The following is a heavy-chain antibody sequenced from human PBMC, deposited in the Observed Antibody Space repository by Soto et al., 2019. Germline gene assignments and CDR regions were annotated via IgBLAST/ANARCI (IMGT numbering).Heavy chain of an antibody. J-gene: IGHJ6*02. CDR1: GGTLSSYA. CDR3: ARDNATIFGVVIRGSYYYYGMDV. CDR2: IIPIFGTA. V-gene: IGHV1-69*01. D-gene: IGHD3-3*01. Sequence: QVQLVQSGAEVKKPGSSVKVSCKASGGTLSSYAISWVRQAPGQGLEWMGGIIPIFGTANYAQKFQGRVTITADESTSTAYMELSSLRSEDTAVYYCARDNATIFGVVIRGSYYYYGMDVWGQGTTVTVSS.